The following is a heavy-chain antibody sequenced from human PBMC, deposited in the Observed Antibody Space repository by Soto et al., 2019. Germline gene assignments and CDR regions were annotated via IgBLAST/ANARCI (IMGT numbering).Heavy chain of an antibody. V-gene: IGHV3-33*06. D-gene: IGHD6-19*01. CDR3: AKDQLGGWDYYYYYYGMDV. Sequence: QVQLVESGGGVVQPGRSLRLSCAASGFTFSTYGMHWVRQAPGKGLAWVAVIWFDGSNKYYADSVKGRFTISRDNSNNTLFLQMNSLRAEDTAVYYCAKDQLGGWDYYYYYYGMDVWGQGTTVTVSS. CDR1: GFTFSTYG. J-gene: IGHJ6*02. CDR2: IWFDGSNK.